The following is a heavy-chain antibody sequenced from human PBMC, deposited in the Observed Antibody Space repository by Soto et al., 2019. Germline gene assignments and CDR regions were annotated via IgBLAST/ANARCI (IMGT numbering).Heavy chain of an antibody. CDR1: GFTFSSYA. Sequence: PGGSLRLSCAGSGFTFSSYAMSWVRQAPGKGLEWVSAISGSGGSTYYADSVKGRFTISRDNSKNTLYLQMNSLRAEDTAVYYCAKDLYDYVWGSYRQRNYFDYWGQGTLVTVSS. V-gene: IGHV3-23*01. CDR3: AKDLYDYVWGSYRQRNYFDY. D-gene: IGHD3-16*02. J-gene: IGHJ4*02. CDR2: ISGSGGST.